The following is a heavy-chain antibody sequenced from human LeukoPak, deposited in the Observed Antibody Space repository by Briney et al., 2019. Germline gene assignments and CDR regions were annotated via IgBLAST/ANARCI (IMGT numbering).Heavy chain of an antibody. V-gene: IGHV3-23*01. D-gene: IGHD1-26*01. CDR2: IGARGDVT. CDR1: GFAFSGYA. J-gene: IGHJ4*02. Sequence: GSLRLSCTVSGFAFSGYAMSWVRQAPGKGPEWVSSIGARGDVTYSADSVKGRFTISRDNSKRTLFLQMNSLRAEDTAVYYCAKVHYTASFPGSFPGRNYFDSWGQGSLVTVSS. CDR3: AKVHYTASFPGSFPGRNYFDS.